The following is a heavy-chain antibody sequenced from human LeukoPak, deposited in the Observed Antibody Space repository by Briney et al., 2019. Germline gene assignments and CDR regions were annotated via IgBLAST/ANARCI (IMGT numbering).Heavy chain of an antibody. CDR1: GGSFSGYY. CDR3: ARGRRGYMDV. J-gene: IGHJ6*03. Sequence: SETLSLTCAVYGGSFSGYYWSWIRQPPGKGLEWIGEINHSGSTNYNPSLKSRVTISVDTSKNQFSLKLSSVTAADTAVYYCARGRRGYMDVWGKGTTVTISS. CDR2: INHSGST. V-gene: IGHV4-34*01.